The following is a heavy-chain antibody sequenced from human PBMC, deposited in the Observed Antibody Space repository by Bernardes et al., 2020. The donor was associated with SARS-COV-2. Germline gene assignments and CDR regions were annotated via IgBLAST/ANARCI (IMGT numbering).Heavy chain of an antibody. CDR3: ARDLESITYYYGMDV. CDR1: GFTFSDHY. CDR2: INSDGSST. V-gene: IGHV3-74*01. D-gene: IGHD3-10*01. J-gene: IGHJ6*02. Sequence: GGSLRLSCAASGFTFSDHYMDWVRQAPGKGLVWVSRINSDGSSTSYADSVKGRFTISRDNAKNTLYLQMNSLRAEDTAVYYCARDLESITYYYGMDVGGRGTMV.